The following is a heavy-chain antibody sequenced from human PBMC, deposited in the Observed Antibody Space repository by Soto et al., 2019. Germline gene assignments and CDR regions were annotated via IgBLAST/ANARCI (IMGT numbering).Heavy chain of an antibody. D-gene: IGHD2-15*01. CDR2: ISNGGGST. Sequence: EVQLLESGGGLMQPGGSLRLSCAASGFTFRNYVMNWVRQAPGKGLEWVAAISNGGGSTFYADSVKGRFTISRDNSKNTLYLQMNRLRAENTAVYYCAKDRYCSGGSCSRDFDSWGPGTQVTVSS. J-gene: IGHJ4*02. CDR3: AKDRYCSGGSCSRDFDS. V-gene: IGHV3-23*01. CDR1: GFTFRNYV.